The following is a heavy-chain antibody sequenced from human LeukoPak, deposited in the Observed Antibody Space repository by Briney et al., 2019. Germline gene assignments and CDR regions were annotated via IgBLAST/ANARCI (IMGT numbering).Heavy chain of an antibody. CDR2: ISYDGSNK. V-gene: IGHV3-30*18. CDR1: GFTFSSYG. D-gene: IGHD3-22*01. J-gene: IGHJ4*02. CDR3: AKDFSSSGYYSPPDY. Sequence: GGSLRRSCAASGFTFSSYGMHWVRQAPGKGLEWVAVISYDGSNKYYADSVKGRFTISRDNSKNTLYLQMNSLRAEDTAVYYCAKDFSSSGYYSPPDYWGQGTLVTVSS.